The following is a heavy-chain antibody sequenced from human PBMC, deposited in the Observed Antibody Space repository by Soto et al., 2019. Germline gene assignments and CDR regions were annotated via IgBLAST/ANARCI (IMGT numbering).Heavy chain of an antibody. CDR3: AKGSTNSWDSYCDT. D-gene: IGHD1-26*01. Sequence: QVQLQESGPGLVKPSETLSLSCTVSGGSITSYYWNWILQPPGKGLEWIGYIYYGGSTNQNPSLHGRVTISADTSKNQFSLKLASVTATDTAIYYGAKGSTNSWDSYCDTWGQGTLVTVSS. J-gene: IGHJ4*02. CDR1: GGSITSYY. V-gene: IGHV4-59*01. CDR2: IYYGGST.